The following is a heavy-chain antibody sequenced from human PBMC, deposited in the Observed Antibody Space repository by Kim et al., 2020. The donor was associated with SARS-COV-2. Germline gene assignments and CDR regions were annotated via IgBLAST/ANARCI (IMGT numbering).Heavy chain of an antibody. CDR3: AKDIAVILTGLFDY. V-gene: IGHV3-9*01. D-gene: IGHD3-9*01. Sequence: GGSLRLSCAASGFTFDDYAMHWVRQAPGKGLEWVSGISWNSGSIGYADSVKGRFTISRDNAKNSLYLQMNSLRAEDTALYYCAKDIAVILTGLFDYWGQGTLVTVSS. CDR2: ISWNSGSI. J-gene: IGHJ4*02. CDR1: GFTFDDYA.